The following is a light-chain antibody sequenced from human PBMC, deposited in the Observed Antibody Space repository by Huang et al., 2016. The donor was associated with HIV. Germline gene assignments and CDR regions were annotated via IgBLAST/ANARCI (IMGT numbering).Light chain of an antibody. Sequence: EIVMTQSPATLSVSPGERATLSCRASQSVSNNLAWYQQKPGQAPRLLIYGASTRATGIPARLSGSGFGTEFTLTINSLQSEDFAVYYCHQYNNWPRTFGQGTKVEV. V-gene: IGKV3-15*01. J-gene: IGKJ1*01. CDR1: QSVSNN. CDR3: HQYNNWPRT. CDR2: GAS.